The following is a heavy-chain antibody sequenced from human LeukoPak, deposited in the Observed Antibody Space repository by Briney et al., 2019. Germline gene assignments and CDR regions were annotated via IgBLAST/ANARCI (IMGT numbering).Heavy chain of an antibody. D-gene: IGHD3-10*01. CDR2: ISWNSGSI. CDR1: GFTFDDYA. J-gene: IGHJ4*02. CDR3: AKDNGFGGSEN. Sequence: GRSLRLSCAASGFTFDDYAMHWVRQAPGKGLEWVSGISWNSGSIGYADSVKGRFTISRDNAKNSLYLQMNSLRAEDTALYYCAKDNGFGGSENWGQGTLVTVSS. V-gene: IGHV3-9*01.